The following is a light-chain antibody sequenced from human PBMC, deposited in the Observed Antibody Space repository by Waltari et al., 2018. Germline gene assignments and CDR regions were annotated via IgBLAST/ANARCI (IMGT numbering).Light chain of an antibody. CDR1: SSDVGGYNF. CDR3: CSYAGSYTPWV. J-gene: IGLJ3*02. Sequence: QSALTQPRSVSGSPGQSVTISCTGTSSDVGGYNFVSWYQQHPGKTPKLIVYSVNKRPSGVPDRFSGSKSGNTASLTISGLQAEDEADYYCCSYAGSYTPWVFGGGTMVTVL. CDR2: SVN. V-gene: IGLV2-11*01.